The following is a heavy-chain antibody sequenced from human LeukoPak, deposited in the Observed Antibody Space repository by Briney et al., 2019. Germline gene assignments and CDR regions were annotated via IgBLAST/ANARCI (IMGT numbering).Heavy chain of an antibody. J-gene: IGHJ4*02. D-gene: IGHD6-19*01. CDR2: ISSSGTYI. Sequence: GGSLRLSCAASGFTFSSYSMNWVRQAPGKGLEWVSSISSSGTYIYYADSVKGRFSISRDNAKNSLYLQMNSLRAEDTAAYYCARVAIAVAGVNFDYWGQGTLVTVSS. CDR1: GFTFSSYS. CDR3: ARVAIAVAGVNFDY. V-gene: IGHV3-21*01.